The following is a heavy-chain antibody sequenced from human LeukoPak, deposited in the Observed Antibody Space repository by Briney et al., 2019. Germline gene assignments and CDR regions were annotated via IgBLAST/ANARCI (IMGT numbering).Heavy chain of an antibody. CDR1: GYTFTSYA. D-gene: IGHD6-19*01. Sequence: ASVRVSCKASGYTFTSYAISWVRQAPGQGLEWMGWISAYNGNTNYAQKLQGRVTMTTDTSTSTAHMELRSLRSGDTAVYYCARGKQWLELDAFDIWGQGTMVTVSS. CDR2: ISAYNGNT. V-gene: IGHV1-18*01. J-gene: IGHJ3*02. CDR3: ARGKQWLELDAFDI.